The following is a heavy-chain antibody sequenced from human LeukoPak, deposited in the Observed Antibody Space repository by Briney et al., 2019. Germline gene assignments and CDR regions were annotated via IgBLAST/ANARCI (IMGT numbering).Heavy chain of an antibody. D-gene: IGHD3-10*01. CDR1: GGPISSYY. Sequence: SETLSLTCTVSGGPISSYYWSWIRQPPGKGLEWIGYIYYSGSTNYNPSLKSRVTISVDTSKNQFSLKLSSVTAADTAVYYCARAPGELDYWGQGTLVTVSS. V-gene: IGHV4-59*01. CDR3: ARAPGELDY. CDR2: IYYSGST. J-gene: IGHJ4*02.